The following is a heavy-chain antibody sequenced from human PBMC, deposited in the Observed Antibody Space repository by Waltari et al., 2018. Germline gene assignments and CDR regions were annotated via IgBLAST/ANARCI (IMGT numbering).Heavy chain of an antibody. CDR3: ARGINNGYSFDY. CDR2: ISRSGVTT. V-gene: IGHV3-23*01. J-gene: IGHJ4*02. D-gene: IGHD5-18*01. Sequence: EVQLLESGGGLIQPGGSLRLSCVGSGFNFSTYPMAWVRPAPGRGVVWVSTISRSGVTTYYPDSLKGRVTISRDNSKNTLYLEVSSLRAEDTAVYYCARGINNGYSFDYWGLGTLVSVSS. CDR1: GFNFSTYP.